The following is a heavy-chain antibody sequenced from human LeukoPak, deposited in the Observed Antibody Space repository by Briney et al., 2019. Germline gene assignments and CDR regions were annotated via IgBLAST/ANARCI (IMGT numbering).Heavy chain of an antibody. J-gene: IGHJ4*02. CDR2: ISYDGSNK. D-gene: IGHD1-26*01. CDR1: GFTFRNYG. V-gene: IGHV3-30-3*01. CDR3: ARDLSGSYTVDY. Sequence: GGSLRLSCAASGFTFRNYGMHWVRQAPGKGLEWVAAISYDGSNKWHADSVKGRFTISRDNSKNTLYLQMNSLRAEDTAVFYCARDLSGSYTVDYWGQGTLVTVSS.